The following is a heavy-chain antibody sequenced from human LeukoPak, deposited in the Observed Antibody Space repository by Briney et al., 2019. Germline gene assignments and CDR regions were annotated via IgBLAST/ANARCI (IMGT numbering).Heavy chain of an antibody. CDR2: ISTNGGST. J-gene: IGHJ3*02. CDR1: GFTFSSYA. CDR3: ARGTHIPPRHVLVGDAFDI. D-gene: IGHD6-6*01. Sequence: PGGSLRLSCAASGFTFSSYAMHWVRQAPGKGLEYVSGISTNGGSTYYANSVKGRFTISRDTSKNTLYLQMGSLRAEDMAVYYCARGTHIPPRHVLVGDAFDIWGQGTMVTVSS. V-gene: IGHV3-64*01.